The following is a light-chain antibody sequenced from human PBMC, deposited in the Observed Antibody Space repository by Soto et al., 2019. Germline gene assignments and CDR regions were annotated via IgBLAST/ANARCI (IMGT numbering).Light chain of an antibody. Sequence: EIVLTQSPATLSLSPGERATLSCRASQSVSSYLAWYQQKPGQAPRLLIYDASNRATGIPARFSGSGSGTDFTLTISSLVPEDFAVYYCQQRSNGTFGQGTKVEIK. CDR3: QQRSNGT. CDR1: QSVSSY. J-gene: IGKJ1*01. CDR2: DAS. V-gene: IGKV3-11*01.